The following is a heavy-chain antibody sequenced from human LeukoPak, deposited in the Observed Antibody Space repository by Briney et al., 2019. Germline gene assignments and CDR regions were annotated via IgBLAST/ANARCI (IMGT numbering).Heavy chain of an antibody. D-gene: IGHD3-10*01. CDR2: ISGDGTTR. CDR1: GFTFSDYY. V-gene: IGHV3-11*04. J-gene: IGHJ4*02. CDR3: TREDYYYAAGY. Sequence: GGSLRLSCAASGFTFSDYYMSWVRQAPGKGLEWVSYISGDGTTRYYADSVRGRFTVSRDNTKNSLFLQKNSLRAEDTAIYYCTREDYYYAAGYWGQGTLVTVSS.